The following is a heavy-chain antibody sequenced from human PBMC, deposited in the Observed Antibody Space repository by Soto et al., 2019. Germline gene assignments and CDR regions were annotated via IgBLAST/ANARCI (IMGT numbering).Heavy chain of an antibody. V-gene: IGHV1-18*01. D-gene: IGHD1-26*01. CDR1: GYTFTNFG. CDR3: ARTTHEEPTFDY. Sequence: QVQLVQSGAEVKKPGASVKVSCEASGYTFTNFGISWVRQAPGQGLEWMGWVTGYDGNANYVQRFQGRVTMTTDTSTNTAYMDLRRLNSDDTAVYYCARTTHEEPTFDYWGQGTLVTVSS. J-gene: IGHJ4*02. CDR2: VTGYDGNA.